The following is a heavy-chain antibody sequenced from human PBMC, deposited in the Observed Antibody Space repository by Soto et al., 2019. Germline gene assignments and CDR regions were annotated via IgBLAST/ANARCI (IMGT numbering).Heavy chain of an antibody. D-gene: IGHD6-19*01. CDR3: AKDYSPPAVAGSYYFDY. Sequence: GGSLRLSCAASGFTFSSYGIHWVRQAPGKGLEWVAVISYDGSNKYYADSVKGRFTISRDNSKNTLYLQMNSLRAEDTAVYYCAKDYSPPAVAGSYYFDYWGQGTLVTVSS. CDR2: ISYDGSNK. V-gene: IGHV3-30*18. J-gene: IGHJ4*02. CDR1: GFTFSSYG.